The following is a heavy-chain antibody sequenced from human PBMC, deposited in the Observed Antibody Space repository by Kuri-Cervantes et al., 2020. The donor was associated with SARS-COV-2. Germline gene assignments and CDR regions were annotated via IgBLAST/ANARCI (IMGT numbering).Heavy chain of an antibody. CDR3: ARNPNSGPFDY. Sequence: SETLSLTCTVSGGSISSYYWSWIRQPPGKGLEWIGYIYYSGSTNYNPSLKSRVTISVDKSKNQFSLKLSSVTAADTAVYYCARNPNSGPFDYWGQGTLVTVSS. J-gene: IGHJ4*02. D-gene: IGHD6-19*01. V-gene: IGHV4-59*12. CDR1: GGSISSYY. CDR2: IYYSGST.